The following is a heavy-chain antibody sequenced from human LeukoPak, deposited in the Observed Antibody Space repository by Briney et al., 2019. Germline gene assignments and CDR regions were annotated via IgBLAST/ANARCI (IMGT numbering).Heavy chain of an antibody. CDR3: TRVPVLWVGEFPYFDY. D-gene: IGHD3-10*01. CDR1: GFTFGDYA. V-gene: IGHV3-49*04. J-gene: IGHJ4*02. CDR2: IRSKAYGGTT. Sequence: GGSLRLSCTASGFTFGDYAMSWVRQAPGKGLESGGFIRSKAYGGTTEYAASVKGRFTISRDDSKSIAYLQMNSLNTEDSPVYYRTRVPVLWVGEFPYFDYWGQGTLVTVSS.